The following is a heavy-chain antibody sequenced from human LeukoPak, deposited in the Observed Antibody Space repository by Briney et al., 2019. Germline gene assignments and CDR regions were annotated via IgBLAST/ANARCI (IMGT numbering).Heavy chain of an antibody. CDR2: IYYSGST. V-gene: IGHV4-59*08. D-gene: IGHD3-22*01. CDR3: ARRPKRNSSGYFHYFDY. CDR1: GGSISSYY. J-gene: IGHJ4*02. Sequence: PSETLSLTCTVSGGSISSYYWSWLRQPPGKGLEGIGYIYYSGSTNYNPSLKSRVTISVDTSKNQFSLKLSSVTAADTAVYYCARRPKRNSSGYFHYFDYWGQGTLVTVSS.